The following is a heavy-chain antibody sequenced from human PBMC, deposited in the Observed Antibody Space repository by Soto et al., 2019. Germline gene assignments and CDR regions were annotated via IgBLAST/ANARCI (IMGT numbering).Heavy chain of an antibody. CDR1: GGTFSSYA. J-gene: IGHJ6*02. Sequence: ASVKVSCKASGGTFSSYAISWVRQAPGQGLEWMGGIIPIFGTANYAQKFQGRVTITADKSTSTAYMELSSLRSEDTAVYYCARGNDFSYYYYGMDVWGQGTTVTVSS. D-gene: IGHD1-1*01. CDR3: ARGNDFSYYYYGMDV. V-gene: IGHV1-69*06. CDR2: IIPIFGTA.